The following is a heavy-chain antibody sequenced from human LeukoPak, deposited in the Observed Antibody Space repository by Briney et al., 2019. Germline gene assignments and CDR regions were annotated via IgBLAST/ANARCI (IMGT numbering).Heavy chain of an antibody. D-gene: IGHD3-22*01. CDR1: GGSISRGGSY. J-gene: IGHJ4*02. V-gene: IGHV4-31*02. CDR3: ARDTSGHYVYEE. Sequence: PSETLSLTCTVSGGSISRGGSYWSWVRQHPGKGLEWIGYIYSSRRTSYNPSLKSRIDMAVDTSRNQFSLNLRSVSAADTAVYYCARDTSGHYVYEEWGQGTLVTVSS. CDR2: IYSSRRT.